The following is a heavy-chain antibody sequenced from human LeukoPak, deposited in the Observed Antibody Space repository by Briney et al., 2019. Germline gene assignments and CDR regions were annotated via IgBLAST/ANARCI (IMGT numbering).Heavy chain of an antibody. CDR1: GYTFTGYY. CDR3: ARDAEPYCSGGSCYGCDY. V-gene: IGHV1-2*02. D-gene: IGHD2-15*01. J-gene: IGHJ4*02. Sequence: ASVKVSCKASGYTFTGYYIHWVRQAPGQGLEWMGWINPDSGGTDYAQNFQGRVTMTRDTSISTAYMELSRLRSDDTAVYYCARDAEPYCSGGSCYGCDYWGQGTLVTVSS. CDR2: INPDSGGT.